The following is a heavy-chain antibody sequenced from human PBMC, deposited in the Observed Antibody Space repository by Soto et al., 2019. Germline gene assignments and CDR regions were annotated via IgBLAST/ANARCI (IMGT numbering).Heavy chain of an antibody. CDR1: GFTFSAYD. CDR2: IGTQHDT. Sequence: ESGGGLVQPGGSLRLSCAASGFTFSAYDMHWVRQATGKGLEWVSAIGTQHDTYYPDSVKGRFTISREDAKNSLYLQMNSLGTGDTGGDYCDRQASYWHWGGGWIDPWGQGTLVTVSS. CDR3: DRQASYWHWGGGWIDP. V-gene: IGHV3-13*01. J-gene: IGHJ5*02. D-gene: IGHD3-16*01.